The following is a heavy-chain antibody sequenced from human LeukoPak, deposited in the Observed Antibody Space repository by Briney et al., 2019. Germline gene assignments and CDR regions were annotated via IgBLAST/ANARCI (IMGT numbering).Heavy chain of an antibody. D-gene: IGHD2-15*01. Sequence: ASVKVSCKASGYSFTSFGISWLRQAPGQGLEWMGWISAYNGKTNYAQKLQGRVTMTTDTSTSTAYMELRSLRSDDTAVYYCARDLVCSGGSCYGRRRFDPWGQGTLVTVSS. CDR1: GYSFTSFG. CDR2: ISAYNGKT. J-gene: IGHJ5*02. V-gene: IGHV1-18*01. CDR3: ARDLVCSGGSCYGRRRFDP.